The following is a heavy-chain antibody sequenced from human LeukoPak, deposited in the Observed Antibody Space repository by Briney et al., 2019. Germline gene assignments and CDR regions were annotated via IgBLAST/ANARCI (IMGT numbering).Heavy chain of an antibody. Sequence: GASVKVSCKASGYTFTSYDIHWVRQATGQGLEWMGRMNPNNGNTGDAQKFQGRVTMTRDPSISTAYMELSSLRSEDTGVYFCASALAGTAELDVWGKGTTVTVSS. CDR1: GYTFTSYD. CDR2: MNPNNGNT. CDR3: ASALAGTAELDV. J-gene: IGHJ6*04. D-gene: IGHD1-1*01. V-gene: IGHV1-8*01.